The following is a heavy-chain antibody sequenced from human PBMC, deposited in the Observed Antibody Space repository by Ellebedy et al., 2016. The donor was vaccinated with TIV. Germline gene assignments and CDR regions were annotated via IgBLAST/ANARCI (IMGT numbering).Heavy chain of an antibody. CDR3: VSSVSVDAFDL. J-gene: IGHJ3*01. CDR1: GGSLSDNY. V-gene: IGHV4-59*01. Sequence: SETLSLTCAVSGGSLSDNYWTWIRQPPGKGLEWIGYLYYTGSTNYNPSLKSRFTISLNTPRNQFSLKLNSVTAADTAVYYCVSSVSVDAFDLWGQGTMVTVSS. CDR2: LYYTGST. D-gene: IGHD3-10*01.